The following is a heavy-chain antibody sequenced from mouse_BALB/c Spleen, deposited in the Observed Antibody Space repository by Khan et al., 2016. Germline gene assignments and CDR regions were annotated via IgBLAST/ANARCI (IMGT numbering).Heavy chain of an antibody. D-gene: IGHD2-9*01. Sequence: EVQLQESGAELVKPGASVKLSCTASGFNIKDTYMHWVKQRPEQGLEWIGRIDPANGNTKYDPKFQGKATITADTSSNTTYLQLSSLTSEDTAVYYCARSYYGYDVEGYYYAMDYWGQGTSVTVSS. CDR1: GFNIKDTY. CDR2: IDPANGNT. V-gene: IGHV14-3*02. J-gene: IGHJ4*01. CDR3: ARSYYGYDVEGYYYAMDY.